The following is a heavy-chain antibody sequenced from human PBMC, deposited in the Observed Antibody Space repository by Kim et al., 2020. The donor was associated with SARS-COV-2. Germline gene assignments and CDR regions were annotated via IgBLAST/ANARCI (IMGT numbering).Heavy chain of an antibody. J-gene: IGHJ6*01. CDR1: GFTFSSYS. D-gene: IGHD1-26*01. CDR2: ISSSSSTI. CDR3: ARDLRGIVGATYYYYYG. Sequence: GGSLRLSCAASGFTFSSYSMNWVRQAPGKGLEWVSYISSSSSTIYYADSVKGRFTISRDNAKNSLYLQMNSLRAEDTAVYYCARDLRGIVGATYYYYYG. V-gene: IGHV3-48*04.